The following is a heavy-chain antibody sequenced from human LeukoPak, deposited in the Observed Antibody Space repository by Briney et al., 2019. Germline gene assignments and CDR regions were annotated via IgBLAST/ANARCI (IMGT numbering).Heavy chain of an antibody. CDR1: GGTFSSYA. V-gene: IGHV1-69*05. D-gene: IGHD5-18*01. J-gene: IGHJ4*02. CDR2: IIPIFGTS. CDR3: ARGLDASMETAYDY. Sequence: SVKVSCKASGGTFSSYAISWVRQAPGQGLEWMGGIIPIFGTSNYAQKLQGRVTISTDESTSTAYMEVSSLRSEDTAIYYCARGLDASMETAYDYWGQGTLVTVSS.